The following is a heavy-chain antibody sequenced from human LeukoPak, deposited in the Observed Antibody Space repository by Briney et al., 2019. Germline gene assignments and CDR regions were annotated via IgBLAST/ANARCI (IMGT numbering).Heavy chain of an antibody. V-gene: IGHV3-48*04. CDR2: ISHTGSTM. J-gene: IGHJ4*02. CDR1: GFSFSSYS. CDR3: ARDVQSGYYGY. D-gene: IGHD3-22*01. Sequence: GGSLRLSCAASGFSFSSYSMNWVRQAPGKGLEWVSYISHTGSTMSYADSVKGRFTISRDNAKNSLYLQMNSLGAEDTAVYYCARDVQSGYYGYWGQGTLVTVSS.